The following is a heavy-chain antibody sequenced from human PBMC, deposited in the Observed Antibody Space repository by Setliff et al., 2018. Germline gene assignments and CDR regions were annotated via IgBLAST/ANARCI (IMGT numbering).Heavy chain of an antibody. D-gene: IGHD2-15*01. V-gene: IGHV1-18*04. CDR1: GYTFTNSI. CDR3: ERLVRHCTRISCQRTSEADL. J-gene: IGHJ5*02. Sequence: ASVKVSCKASGYTFTNSIMNWVRQAPGQGLEWMGWISVYNGNTYHAQKFQDRLSMTTDTSTSTAYMELRSLRADDTAVYYCERLVRHCTRISCQRTSEADLWGQGTQVTVSS. CDR2: ISVYNGNT.